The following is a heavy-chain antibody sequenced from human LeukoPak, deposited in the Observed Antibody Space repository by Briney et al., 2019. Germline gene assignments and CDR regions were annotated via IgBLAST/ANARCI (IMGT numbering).Heavy chain of an antibody. J-gene: IGHJ4*02. V-gene: IGHV4-34*01. CDR3: ARRSRHYDILTGYFRN. CDR2: INHSGST. CDR1: GGSFSGYY. Sequence: SETLFLTCAVYGGSFSGYYWSWIRQPPGKGLEWIGEINHSGSTNYNPSLTSRVTISVDTSNNQFSLTLSSVTAADTAVYYCARRSRHYDILTGYFRNWGQGTLVTVSS. D-gene: IGHD3-9*01.